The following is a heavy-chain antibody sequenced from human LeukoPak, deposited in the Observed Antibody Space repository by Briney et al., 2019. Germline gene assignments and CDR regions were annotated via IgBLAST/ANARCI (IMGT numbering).Heavy chain of an antibody. CDR1: GFTFSGYS. V-gene: IGHV3-48*01. Sequence: PGGSLRLSCAASGFTFSGYSMNWVRQAPGKWLEWVCYITSSGRTIYYIDSVKGRFTISRDNTKNSLYLQMNNLRVEDTAVYYCVRDTSWAFDIWGQGTMVPVSS. CDR3: VRDTSWAFDI. CDR2: ITSSGRTI. J-gene: IGHJ3*02.